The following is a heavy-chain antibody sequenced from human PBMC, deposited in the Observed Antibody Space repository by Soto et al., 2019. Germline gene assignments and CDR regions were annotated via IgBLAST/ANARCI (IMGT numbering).Heavy chain of an antibody. CDR3: ARDPSHGSGSYLDY. Sequence: QVQLVEYGGGVVQPGRSLRLSCVASGFSFNNFGMHWVRQAPGKGLEWVAVIWYDGSNKYYADSVKGRFTISRDNSKNTLYLQMSSLRAEDTAVYFCARDPSHGSGSYLDYWGQGALVAVSS. D-gene: IGHD3-10*01. V-gene: IGHV3-33*01. CDR2: IWYDGSNK. J-gene: IGHJ4*02. CDR1: GFSFNNFG.